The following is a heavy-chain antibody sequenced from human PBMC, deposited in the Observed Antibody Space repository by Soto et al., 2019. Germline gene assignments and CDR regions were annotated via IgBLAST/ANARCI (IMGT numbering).Heavy chain of an antibody. J-gene: IGHJ4*02. CDR3: ARDPTPFYYDSSGPPDY. V-gene: IGHV3-7*01. D-gene: IGHD3-22*01. CDR1: GFTFRSYW. CDR2: IQQDGTEK. Sequence: PGGSLRLSCAASGFTFRSYWMTWVRRPPGKGLEWVANIQQDGTEKNYVDSVKGRFTISRDNAKNSLYLQMNSLRAEDTAVYYCARDPTPFYYDSSGPPDYWGQGTLVTVSS.